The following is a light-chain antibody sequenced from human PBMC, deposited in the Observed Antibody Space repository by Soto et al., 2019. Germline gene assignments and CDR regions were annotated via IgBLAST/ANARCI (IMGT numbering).Light chain of an antibody. V-gene: IGKV3-11*01. CDR3: QQRHSWPPT. CDR2: DAS. J-gene: IGKJ4*01. Sequence: EIVLTQSPGTLSLSPGDRATLSCRASQSVSGSYLAWYQQKPGQAPRLLIYDASNRATGIPARFSGSGSGTDLTITISSLEPEDFAVYDCQQRHSWPPTFGGGTKVDIK. CDR1: QSVSGSY.